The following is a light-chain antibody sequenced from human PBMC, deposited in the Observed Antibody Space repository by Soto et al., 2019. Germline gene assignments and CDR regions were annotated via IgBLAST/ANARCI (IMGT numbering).Light chain of an antibody. J-gene: IGLJ1*01. CDR3: ISYTVSRSYV. CDR2: SVS. Sequence: QSALTQPASVSGSPGQSITISCSGTSSDIGAYDHVAWFQQFPGKTPKLIIYSVSNRPSGVSYRFSGSKSGNTASLTISGLQAEDEADYYFISYTVSRSYVFGTGTKLTVL. CDR1: SSDIGAYDH. V-gene: IGLV2-14*01.